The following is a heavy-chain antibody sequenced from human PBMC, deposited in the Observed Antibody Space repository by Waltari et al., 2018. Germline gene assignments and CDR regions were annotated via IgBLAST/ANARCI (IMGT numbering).Heavy chain of an antibody. CDR2: FRVSNGNT. CDR3: ARGVPGSWPDYYFDH. CDR1: GYTFTNYG. Sequence: QVQLVQSGAEVKKPGASVKVSCKASGYTFTNYGISWVRQAPGQGLEWMGWFRVSNGNTNYAQKLQGRVTMTTDTSTSTAYMELRSLRSDDTAVYYCARGVPGSWPDYYFDHWGQGTLVTVSS. J-gene: IGHJ4*02. V-gene: IGHV1-18*01. D-gene: IGHD3-10*01.